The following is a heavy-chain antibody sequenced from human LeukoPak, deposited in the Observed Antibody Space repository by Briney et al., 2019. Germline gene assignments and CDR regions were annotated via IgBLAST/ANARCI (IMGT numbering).Heavy chain of an antibody. CDR1: GVSRSTTRVG. D-gene: IGHD6-13*01. V-gene: IGHV2-5*01. CDR3: AHRRESSSWYMDPAFDY. CDR2: IYWNDDK. Sequence: SGPTLVKPTRTLALTCTFSGVSRSTTRVGVGWIRQPPGKALEWLALIYWNDDKRYSPSLKSRLTITKDTSKNQVVLTMTNMDPVDTATYYCAHRRESSSWYMDPAFDYWGQGTLVTVSS. J-gene: IGHJ4*02.